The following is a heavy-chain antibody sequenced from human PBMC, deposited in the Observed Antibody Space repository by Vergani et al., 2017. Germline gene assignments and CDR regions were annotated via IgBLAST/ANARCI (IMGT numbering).Heavy chain of an antibody. V-gene: IGHV1-69*02. D-gene: IGHD2-15*01. CDR3: ARGFREVGVNY. CDR2: IIPILGIA. CDR1: GGTFSSYT. Sequence: QVQLVQSGAEVKKPGSSVKVSCKASGGTFSSYTISWVRQAPGQGLEWMGRIIPILGIANYAQKFQGRVTITADKSTSTAYMELSSLRSEDTAVYYCARGFREVGVNYWGQGTLVTVSS. J-gene: IGHJ4*02.